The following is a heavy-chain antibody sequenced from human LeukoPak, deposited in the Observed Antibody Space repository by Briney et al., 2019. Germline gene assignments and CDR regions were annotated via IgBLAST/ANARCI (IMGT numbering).Heavy chain of an antibody. CDR3: ARLTAGSRWYVMNWFDP. CDR1: GYRFTSYW. Sequence: VESLKISCKGSGYRFTSYWIGWVRQMPGKGLEWMGIIYPGDSDNRYSPSFQGQVTISADKSNSTAYLQWSRLKASDTAMYYCARLTAGSRWYVMNWFDPWGQGTLVTVS. D-gene: IGHD6-13*01. J-gene: IGHJ5*02. V-gene: IGHV5-51*01. CDR2: IYPGDSDN.